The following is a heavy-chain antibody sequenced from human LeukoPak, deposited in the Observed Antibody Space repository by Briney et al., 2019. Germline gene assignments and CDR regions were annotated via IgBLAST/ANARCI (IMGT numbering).Heavy chain of an antibody. J-gene: IGHJ5*02. Sequence: GGSLRLSCAASGFTFSNYAVMWVRQAPGKGLEWVSYISSSGSTIYYADSVKGQFTISRDNAKNSLYLQMNSLRAEDTAVYYCARDGRLEWELPRVWFDPWGQGTLVTVSS. CDR2: ISSSGSTI. CDR3: ARDGRLEWELPRVWFDP. V-gene: IGHV3-48*03. D-gene: IGHD1-26*01. CDR1: GFTFSNYA.